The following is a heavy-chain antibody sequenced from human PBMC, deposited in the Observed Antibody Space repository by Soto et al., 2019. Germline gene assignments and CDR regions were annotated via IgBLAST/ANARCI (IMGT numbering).Heavy chain of an antibody. J-gene: IGHJ6*02. CDR1: GFTFSSYA. CDR3: AKDRDTIFGVVRDYYYGMDV. Sequence: GGSLRLSCAASGFTFSSYAMSWVRQAPGKGLEWVAVISYDGSNKYYADSVKGRFTISRDNSKNTLYLQMNSLRAEDTAVYYCAKDRDTIFGVVRDYYYGMDVWGQGTTVTVSS. CDR2: ISYDGSNK. D-gene: IGHD3-3*01. V-gene: IGHV3-30*18.